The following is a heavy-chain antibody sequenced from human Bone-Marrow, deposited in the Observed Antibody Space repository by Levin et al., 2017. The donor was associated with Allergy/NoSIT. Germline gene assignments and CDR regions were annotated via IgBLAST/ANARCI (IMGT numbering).Heavy chain of an antibody. J-gene: IGHJ6*03. V-gene: IGHV3-23*01. D-gene: IGHD4-17*01. CDR3: AKAGTTVMLDYSYLDV. CDR2: LDGSSGKT. Sequence: GESLKISCRISGFIFADYAMNWVRQAPGRGLEWVSSLDGSSGKTHYADSVKGRFTISREYSKNTLFLQMNSLRVEDTARYICAKAGTTVMLDYSYLDVWGEGTAVTVSS. CDR1: GFIFADYA.